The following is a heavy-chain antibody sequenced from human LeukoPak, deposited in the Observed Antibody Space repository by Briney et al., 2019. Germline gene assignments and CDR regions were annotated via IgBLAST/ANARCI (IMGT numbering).Heavy chain of an antibody. Sequence: SETLSLTCTVSGGSISSSSYYWGWIRQPPGEGLEWIGSIYYSGSTSYNPSLKSRATLSVDKSKNQFSLNLNSVTAADTAVYYCARNTVYCMDVWGQGTTVTVSS. V-gene: IGHV4-39*07. J-gene: IGHJ6*02. CDR2: IYYSGST. CDR1: GGSISSSSYY. CDR3: ARNTVYCMDV.